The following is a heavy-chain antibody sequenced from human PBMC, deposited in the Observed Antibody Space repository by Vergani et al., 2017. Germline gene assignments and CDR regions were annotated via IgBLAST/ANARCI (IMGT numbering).Heavy chain of an antibody. CDR3: ARENVVIARIFDF. Sequence: QVQLQESGPGLVKPSQTLSLTCTVSGDSLSSSDHYWSWIRQRSDKGLEWVGHIFRSGTTYYNPSLKSRLIMSVDTSKNQFSLKLTSVTAAETAMYYCARENVVIARIFDFWGQGTLVTVSS. J-gene: IGHJ4*02. V-gene: IGHV4-31*03. D-gene: IGHD2-21*01. CDR2: IFRSGTT. CDR1: GDSLSSSDHY.